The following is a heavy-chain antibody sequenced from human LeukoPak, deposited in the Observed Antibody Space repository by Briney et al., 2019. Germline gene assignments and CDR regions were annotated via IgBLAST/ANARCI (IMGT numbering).Heavy chain of an antibody. D-gene: IGHD6-19*01. CDR3: AKSSGWYRSFGDY. J-gene: IGHJ4*02. Sequence: GGSLRLSCAASGFTFSSYGMSWVRQAPGKGLEWVSAISGSGGSTYYADSVKGRFTISRDNSKNTLYLQMNSLRAEDTAVYYCAKSSGWYRSFGDYWGQGTLVTVSS. CDR1: GFTFSSYG. CDR2: ISGSGGST. V-gene: IGHV3-23*01.